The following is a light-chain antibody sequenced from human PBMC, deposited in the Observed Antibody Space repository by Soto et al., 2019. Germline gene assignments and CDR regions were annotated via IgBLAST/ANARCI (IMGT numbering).Light chain of an antibody. Sequence: IVLTQSPGTLSLSPGERTTLSCRASQSISRYLAWYQQKPGQGPRLLIYGASSRATGIPDRFSGSGSGTDFTLTISGLEPEDFAVYYCQQYGNSRGTFGQGTKVDIK. V-gene: IGKV3-20*01. CDR2: GAS. J-gene: IGKJ1*01. CDR3: QQYGNSRGT. CDR1: QSISRY.